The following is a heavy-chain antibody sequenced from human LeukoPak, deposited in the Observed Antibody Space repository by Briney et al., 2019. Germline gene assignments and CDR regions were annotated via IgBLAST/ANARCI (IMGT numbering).Heavy chain of an antibody. CDR2: SSTSGSIT. D-gene: IGHD3-10*02. CDR3: ARDFSDVRGNIFDS. V-gene: IGHV3-11*04. Sequence: GGSLRLSCAASGFTFSDYYMSWIRQAPGKGFQWLAYSSTSGSITYYADSVKGRFTISRDNAKNSVYLQMNSLRAEDTAVYYCARDFSDVRGNIFDSWGQGTLVTVSS. CDR1: GFTFSDYY. J-gene: IGHJ4*02.